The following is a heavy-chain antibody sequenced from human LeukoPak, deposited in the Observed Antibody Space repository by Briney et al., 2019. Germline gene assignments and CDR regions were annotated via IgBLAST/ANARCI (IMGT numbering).Heavy chain of an antibody. CDR2: IIPIFGTA. CDR1: GGTFSSYA. V-gene: IGHV1-69*13. J-gene: IGHJ6*02. D-gene: IGHD2-2*01. Sequence: ASVTVSCTASGGTFSSYAISWVRQAPGQGLEWMGGIIPIFGTANYAQTFQGRVTITADESTSKAYMELSSLRSEDTAVYYCASRSSTRSPPYYYYGMDVWGQGTTVTVSS. CDR3: ASRSSTRSPPYYYYGMDV.